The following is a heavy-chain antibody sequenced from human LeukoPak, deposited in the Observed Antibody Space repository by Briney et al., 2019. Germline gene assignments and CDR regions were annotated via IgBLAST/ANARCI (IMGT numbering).Heavy chain of an antibody. Sequence: SPSETLSLTCTVSGGPISIYYWSWIRQPPGEGLEGIGYIYYSGSTNYNPSLKSRVTISVDTSKNQFSLKLSSVTAADTAVYYCARTLDSNWFDPWGQGTLVTVSS. CDR3: ARTLDSNWFDP. V-gene: IGHV4-59*01. J-gene: IGHJ5*02. CDR2: IYYSGST. CDR1: GGPISIYY.